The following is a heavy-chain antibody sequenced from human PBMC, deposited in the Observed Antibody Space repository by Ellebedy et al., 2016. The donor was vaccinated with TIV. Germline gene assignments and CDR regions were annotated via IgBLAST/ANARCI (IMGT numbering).Heavy chain of an antibody. CDR3: ARDFMVRGVTHFDY. Sequence: SVKVSCXASGGTFRNYAISWVRQAPGQGLEWMGGIIPPFRTANYAQKFQGRVTITRDTSASTAYMELSSLRSEDTAVYYCARDFMVRGVTHFDYWGQGTLVTVSS. D-gene: IGHD3-10*01. J-gene: IGHJ4*02. CDR1: GGTFRNYA. V-gene: IGHV1-69*05. CDR2: IIPPFRTA.